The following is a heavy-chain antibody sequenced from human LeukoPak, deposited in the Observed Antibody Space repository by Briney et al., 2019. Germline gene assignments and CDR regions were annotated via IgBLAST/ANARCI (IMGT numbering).Heavy chain of an antibody. Sequence: SETLSLTCTVSGYSISSVYYWGWIRQPPGKGLEWIGSIYHSGSTYYNPSLKSRVTMSVDTSKTQFSLKLISVTAADTAVYYCAREGGSYGAFDIWGQGTMVTVSS. J-gene: IGHJ3*02. CDR2: IYHSGST. D-gene: IGHD1-26*01. CDR1: GYSISSVYY. CDR3: AREGGSYGAFDI. V-gene: IGHV4-38-2*02.